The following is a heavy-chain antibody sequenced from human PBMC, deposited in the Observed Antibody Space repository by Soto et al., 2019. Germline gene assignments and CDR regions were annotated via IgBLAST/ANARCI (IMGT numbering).Heavy chain of an antibody. V-gene: IGHV4-34*01. CDR3: ARGKRAAAGRVPSLLLYMDV. Sequence: SETLSLTCAVYGGSFSGYYWSWIRQPPGKGLEWIGEINHSGSTNYNPSLKSRVTISVDTSKNQFSLKLSSVTAADTAVYYCARGKRAAAGRVPSLLLYMDVWGKGTTVTVSS. CDR1: GGSFSGYY. D-gene: IGHD6-13*01. J-gene: IGHJ6*03. CDR2: INHSGST.